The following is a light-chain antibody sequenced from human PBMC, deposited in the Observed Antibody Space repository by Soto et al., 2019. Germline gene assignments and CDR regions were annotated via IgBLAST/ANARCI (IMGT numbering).Light chain of an antibody. V-gene: IGKV1-9*01. CDR3: QQLNSYPLT. Sequence: TQLTQSPSSLSASVGDRVTITCRASQGIRSYLAWYQQKPGKAPKLLIYAASTLESGVPSRFSGSGSGTDFTLTISRLQPEDFATYDCQQLNSYPLTFGGGTKVDIK. J-gene: IGKJ4*01. CDR1: QGIRSY. CDR2: AAS.